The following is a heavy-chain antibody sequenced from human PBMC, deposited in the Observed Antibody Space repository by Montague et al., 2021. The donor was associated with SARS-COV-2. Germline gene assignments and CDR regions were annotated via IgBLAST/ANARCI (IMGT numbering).Heavy chain of an antibody. CDR1: GDSINSPY. J-gene: IGHJ5*02. CDR2: IYYRGST. V-gene: IGHV4-59*11. Sequence: SETLSLTCTVSGDSINSPYWSWIRQPPGKGLEWIGYIYYRGSTNYNPSLETRVTISVDPSKYQFSLRLSSVTAADTAVYYCAREDRWNWFDPWGQGTLVIVSS. D-gene: IGHD5-24*01. CDR3: AREDRWNWFDP.